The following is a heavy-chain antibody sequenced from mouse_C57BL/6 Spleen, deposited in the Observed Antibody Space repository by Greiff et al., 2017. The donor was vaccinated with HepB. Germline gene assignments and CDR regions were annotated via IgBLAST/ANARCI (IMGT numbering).Heavy chain of an antibody. D-gene: IGHD2-1*01. J-gene: IGHJ2*01. CDR3: GNYYFDY. Sequence: QVHVKQPGAELVKPGASVKMSCKASGYTFTSYWITWVKQRPGQGLEWIGDIYPGSGSTNYNEKFKSKATLTVDTSSSTAYMQLSSLTSEDSAVYYCGNYYFDYWGQGTTLTVSS. CDR2: IYPGSGST. V-gene: IGHV1-55*01. CDR1: GYTFTSYW.